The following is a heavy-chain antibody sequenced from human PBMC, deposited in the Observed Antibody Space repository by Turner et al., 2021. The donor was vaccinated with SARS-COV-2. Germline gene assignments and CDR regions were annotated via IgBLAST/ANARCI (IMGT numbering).Heavy chain of an antibody. CDR2: IYSGDST. CDR1: GFTVRSNY. D-gene: IGHD1-1*01. Sequence: EVQLVESGGGLVQPGGSLRLSCAASGFTVRSNYMSWVRQAPGKGLEWVSVIYSGDSTFYADSVKGRFTISRDSSKNSLYLQRNSLRTEDTAVYYCARDLNGGRGPWGQGTLVTVSS. V-gene: IGHV3-66*02. CDR3: ARDLNGGRGP. J-gene: IGHJ5*02.